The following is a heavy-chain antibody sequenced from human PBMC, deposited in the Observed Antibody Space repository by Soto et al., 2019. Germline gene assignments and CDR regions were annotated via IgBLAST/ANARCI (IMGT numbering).Heavy chain of an antibody. V-gene: IGHV1-69*13. Sequence: ASVKVSCKDSGGTFSSYAISWVRQAPGQGLEWMGGIIPIFGTANYAQKFQGRVTITADESTSTAYMELSSLRSEDTAVYYCARHPGGRGYYYGMDVWGQGTTVTVSS. CDR3: ARHPGGRGYYYGMDV. CDR1: GGTFSSYA. CDR2: IIPIFGTA. D-gene: IGHD2-15*01. J-gene: IGHJ6*02.